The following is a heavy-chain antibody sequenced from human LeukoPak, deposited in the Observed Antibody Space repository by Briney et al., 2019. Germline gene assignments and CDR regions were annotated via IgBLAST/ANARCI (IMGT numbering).Heavy chain of an antibody. CDR2: ISAYNGNT. Sequence: ASVKVSCKASGYTFTSYGISWVRQAPGQGLEWMGWISAYNGNTNYAQKLQGRVTITTDESTSTAYMELSSLRSEDTAVYYCAREGYCSSTSCYSPYYFDYWGQGTLVTVSS. CDR3: AREGYCSSTSCYSPYYFDY. D-gene: IGHD2-2*02. J-gene: IGHJ4*02. CDR1: GYTFTSYG. V-gene: IGHV1-18*01.